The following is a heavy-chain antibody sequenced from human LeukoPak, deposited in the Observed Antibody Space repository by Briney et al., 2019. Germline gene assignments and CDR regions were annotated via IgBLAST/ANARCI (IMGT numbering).Heavy chain of an antibody. CDR2: IYTSGST. Sequence: PSETLSLTCTVSGGSISSYYWSWIRQPAGRGLEWIGRIYTSGSTNYNPSLKSRVTMSVDTSRNQFSLKLSSVTAADTAVYYCAREGIAVAVPDYWGQGTLVTVSS. J-gene: IGHJ4*02. CDR1: GGSISSYY. V-gene: IGHV4-4*07. CDR3: AREGIAVAVPDY. D-gene: IGHD6-19*01.